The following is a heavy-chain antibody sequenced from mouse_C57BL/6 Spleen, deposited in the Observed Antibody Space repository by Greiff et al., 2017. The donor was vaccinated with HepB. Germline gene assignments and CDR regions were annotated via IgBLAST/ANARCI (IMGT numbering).Heavy chain of an antibody. CDR3: ARGLYYGSSLYAMDY. D-gene: IGHD1-1*01. V-gene: IGHV2-6*01. J-gene: IGHJ4*01. CDR2: IWGVGST. CDR1: GFSLTSYG. Sequence: VQVVESGPGLVAPSQSLSITCTVSGFSLTSYGVDWVRQSPGKGLEWLGVIWGVGSTNYNSALKSRLSISKDNSKSQVFLKMNSLQTDDTAMYYWARGLYYGSSLYAMDYWGQGTSVTVSS.